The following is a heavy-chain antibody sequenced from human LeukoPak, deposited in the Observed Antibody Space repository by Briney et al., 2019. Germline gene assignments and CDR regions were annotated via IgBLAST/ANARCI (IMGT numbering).Heavy chain of an antibody. CDR3: ATGGETQRHTHWYYMDV. CDR1: GYTFTSYG. J-gene: IGHJ6*03. V-gene: IGHV1-8*03. Sequence: ASVKVSCKASGYTFTSYGISWVRQAPGQGLEWMGWMNPNSGNTGYAQKFQGRVTITRNTSISTAYMELSSLRSEDTAVYYCATGGETQRHTHWYYMDVWGKGTTVTVSS. D-gene: IGHD6-25*01. CDR2: MNPNSGNT.